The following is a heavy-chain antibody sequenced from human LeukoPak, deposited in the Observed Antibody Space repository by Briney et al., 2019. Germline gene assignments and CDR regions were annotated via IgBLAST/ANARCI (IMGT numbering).Heavy chain of an antibody. D-gene: IGHD4-23*01. CDR1: GYTFTRYY. CDR3: AREFGNTYYFDY. J-gene: IGHJ4*02. V-gene: IGHV1-46*01. Sequence: ASVKVSCKAFGYTFTRYYIHWVRQAPGQGLEWMGAIDCDGGNTKYAQRFQGRVTMTRDTSTSTVYMELSSLRSEDTAVSYCAREFGNTYYFDYWGQGTLVTVSS. CDR2: IDCDGGNT.